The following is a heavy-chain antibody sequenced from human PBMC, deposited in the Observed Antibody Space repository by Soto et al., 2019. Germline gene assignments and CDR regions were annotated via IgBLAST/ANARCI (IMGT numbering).Heavy chain of an antibody. D-gene: IGHD2-2*01. CDR1: GYIFTNYA. J-gene: IGHJ4*02. V-gene: IGHV1-3*01. Sequence: ASVKVSWKASGYIFTNYAIHWVRQAPGQRLEWMGWINAGTGNTRYSQKFQGRITISTEASASTAYIDLNSLRSEDTAVYYCARDRTTSSTRLFDYWGQRSLDTGSS. CDR3: ARDRTTSSTRLFDY. CDR2: INAGTGNT.